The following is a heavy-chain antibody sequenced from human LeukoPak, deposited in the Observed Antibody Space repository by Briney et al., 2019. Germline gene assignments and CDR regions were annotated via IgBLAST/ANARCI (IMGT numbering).Heavy chain of an antibody. V-gene: IGHV1-8*01. J-gene: IGHJ6*02. CDR2: MNPNSGNT. Sequence: ASVKVSCKASGYTFTSYDINWVRQATGQGLEWMGWMNPNSGNTGYAQKFQGRVTMTRNTSISTAYMELSSLRSEDTAVYYCARDSGSSGWYPYYYYGMDVWGQGTTVTVSS. D-gene: IGHD6-19*01. CDR1: GYTFTSYD. CDR3: ARDSGSSGWYPYYYYGMDV.